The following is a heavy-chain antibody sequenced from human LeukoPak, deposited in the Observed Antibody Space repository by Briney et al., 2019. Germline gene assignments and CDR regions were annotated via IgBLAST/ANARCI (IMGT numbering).Heavy chain of an antibody. V-gene: IGHV4-59*01. CDR3: ATDIVATTRNYYYYYMDV. D-gene: IGHD5-12*01. CDR1: GGSFSGYY. J-gene: IGHJ6*03. Sequence: SETLSLTCAVYGGSFSGYYWSWIRQPPGKGLEWIGYIYYSGSTNYNPSLKSRVTISVDTSKNQFSLKLSSVTAADTAVYYCATDIVATTRNYYYYYMDVWGKGTTVTVSS. CDR2: IYYSGST.